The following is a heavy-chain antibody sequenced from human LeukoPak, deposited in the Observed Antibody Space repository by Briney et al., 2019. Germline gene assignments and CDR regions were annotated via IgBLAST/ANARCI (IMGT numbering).Heavy chain of an antibody. CDR1: GGSFIGTPHY. CDR3: ARNITSGYFDY. V-gene: IGHV4-39*01. Sequence: SETLSPTCSVSGGSFIGTPHYWAWIRQPPGKGLEWIGSVYYSGSTTYSPSLKSRVTISVKRSQNQFSLRLTSVTGADTAVYYCARNITSGYFDYWGPGTPVTVSS. J-gene: IGHJ4*02. D-gene: IGHD2/OR15-2a*01. CDR2: VYYSGST.